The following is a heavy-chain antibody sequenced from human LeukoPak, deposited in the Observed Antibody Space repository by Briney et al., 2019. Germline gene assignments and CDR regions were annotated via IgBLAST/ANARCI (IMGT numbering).Heavy chain of an antibody. J-gene: IGHJ4*02. CDR1: GGSISSYY. CDR2: IYYSGST. D-gene: IGHD6-13*01. CDR3: QAGYSSSGPFDY. V-gene: IGHV4-59*01. Sequence: PSETLSLTCTVSGGSISSYYWSWIRQPPGKGLEWIGYIYYSGSTNYNPSLKGRVTISVDTSKNQFSLKLSSVTAADTAVYYCQAGYSSSGPFDYWGQGTLVTVSS.